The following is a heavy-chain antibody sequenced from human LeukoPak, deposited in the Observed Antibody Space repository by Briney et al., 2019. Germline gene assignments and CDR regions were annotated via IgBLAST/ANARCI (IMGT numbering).Heavy chain of an antibody. V-gene: IGHV3-23*01. CDR2: ISGSGGST. CDR3: ALRRRSYQGDY. D-gene: IGHD1-26*01. Sequence: GGSLRLSCAASGFTFSNYWMSWVRQAPGKGLEWVSAISGSGGSTYYADSVKGRFTISRDNSKNTLYLQMNSLRAEDTAVYYCALRRRSYQGDYWGQGTLVTVSS. J-gene: IGHJ4*02. CDR1: GFTFSNYW.